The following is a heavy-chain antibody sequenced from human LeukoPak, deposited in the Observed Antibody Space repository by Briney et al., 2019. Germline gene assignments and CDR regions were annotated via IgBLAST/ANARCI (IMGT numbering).Heavy chain of an antibody. CDR2: ISYDGSNK. CDR3: AKCMVGNPAGLFDY. Sequence: GGSLRLSCAASGFTFSSYGMHWVRQAPGKGLEWVALISYDGSNKFYADSVKGRFTISRDNSKNTLYLQMNSLRAEDTAVYYCAKCMVGNPAGLFDYWGQGTLVTVSS. CDR1: GFTFSSYG. J-gene: IGHJ4*02. V-gene: IGHV3-30*18. D-gene: IGHD2-8*01.